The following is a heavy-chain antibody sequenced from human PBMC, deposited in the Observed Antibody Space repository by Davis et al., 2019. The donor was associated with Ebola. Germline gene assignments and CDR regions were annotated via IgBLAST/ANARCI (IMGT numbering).Heavy chain of an antibody. CDR1: GFTFRNFG. D-gene: IGHD3-9*01. Sequence: GGSLRLSCAASGFTFRNFGMHWVRQAPGKGLEWVAVVSFDGSDKYYADSVKGRFTVSRDNSKNTLSLQMNSLRAEDTAVYYCAKDHDILTGHTRDGMDVWGQGTTVTVSS. CDR3: AKDHDILTGHTRDGMDV. J-gene: IGHJ6*02. V-gene: IGHV3-30*18. CDR2: VSFDGSDK.